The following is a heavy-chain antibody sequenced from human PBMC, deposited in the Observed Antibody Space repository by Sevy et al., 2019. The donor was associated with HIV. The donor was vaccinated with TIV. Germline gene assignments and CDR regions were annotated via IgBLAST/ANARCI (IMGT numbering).Heavy chain of an antibody. CDR1: GFTFSDYY. V-gene: IGHV3-11*01. Sequence: GGSLRLSCAASGFTFSDYYMSWIRQAPGKGLEWVSYISSSGSTIYYADSVKGRFTISRDNAKNSLYLRMNSLRAEDTAVYYCTKMTTVTRTTDYWGQGTLVTVSS. D-gene: IGHD4-17*01. CDR2: ISSSGSTI. J-gene: IGHJ4*02. CDR3: TKMTTVTRTTDY.